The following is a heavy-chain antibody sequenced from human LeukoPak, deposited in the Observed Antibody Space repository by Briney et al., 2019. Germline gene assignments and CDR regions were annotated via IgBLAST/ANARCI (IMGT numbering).Heavy chain of an antibody. CDR2: INPNSGGT. CDR1: GYTFTGYY. V-gene: IGHV1-2*02. CDR3: ARVLNSGNYVDY. J-gene: IGHJ4*02. D-gene: IGHD3-10*02. Sequence: ASVKVSCKASGYTFTGYYMHWMRQAPGQGLEWMGWINPNSGGTNYAQKFQGRVTMTRDTSISTAYRELSRLRSDDTAVYYCARVLNSGNYVDYWGQGTLVTVSS.